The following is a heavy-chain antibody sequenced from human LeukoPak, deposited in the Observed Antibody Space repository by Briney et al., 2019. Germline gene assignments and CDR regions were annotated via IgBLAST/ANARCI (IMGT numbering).Heavy chain of an antibody. J-gene: IGHJ4*02. V-gene: IGHV4-59*08. CDR2: IYYSGST. Sequence: SETLSLTCSVSGGSISGYYWSWIRQPPGQGLEWIGYIYYSGSTNYNPSLKSRVIISRDTSKNQFSLKLSSVTAADTAVYYCARHSGTSFDYWGQGTLVTVPS. CDR3: ARHSGTSFDY. CDR1: GGSISGYY. D-gene: IGHD3-10*01.